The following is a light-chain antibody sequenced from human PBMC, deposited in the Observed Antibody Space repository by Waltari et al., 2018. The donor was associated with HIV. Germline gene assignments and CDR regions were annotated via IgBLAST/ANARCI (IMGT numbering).Light chain of an antibody. CDR2: EVN. V-gene: IGLV2-8*01. Sequence: QSALTQPPSASGSPGQSVTISCTGTSRDVGGYDYVSWYQQHPGNAPKLMISEVNKRPSGVPDRFSGSRSGNTASLTVSGLQAEDEAHYYCSSYAGRNTLLFGGGTKLTVL. CDR1: SRDVGGYDY. J-gene: IGLJ2*01. CDR3: SSYAGRNTLL.